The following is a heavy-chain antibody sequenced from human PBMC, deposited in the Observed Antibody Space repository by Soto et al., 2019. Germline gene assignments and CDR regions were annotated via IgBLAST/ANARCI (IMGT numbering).Heavy chain of an antibody. J-gene: IGHJ3*02. V-gene: IGHV4-34*01. CDR2: MSHSGGT. Sequence: QVQLQQWGAGLLKPSETLSLTCAVYGGFVSSGSYYWSWIRQPPGKGLEWIGEMSHSGGTHFNPPLKSRVTISVDPSKNQFSLKMTSVTAAHTALYYCARVERRTATTVVDAFDIWGPGTMVTVSS. D-gene: IGHD1-1*01. CDR1: GGFVSSGSYY. CDR3: ARVERRTATTVVDAFDI.